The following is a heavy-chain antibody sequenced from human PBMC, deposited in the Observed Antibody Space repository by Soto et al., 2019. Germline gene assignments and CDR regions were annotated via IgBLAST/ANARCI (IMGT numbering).Heavy chain of an antibody. J-gene: IGHJ5*02. CDR1: GYTFTSYG. CDR3: ARVVGALGHWFDP. V-gene: IGHV1-18*01. D-gene: IGHD1-26*01. CDR2: ISAYNGNT. Sequence: QVQLVQSGAEVKKPGASVKVSCKASGYTFTSYGISWVRQAPGQGLEWMGRISAYNGNTNYAQKLQGRVTMTTDTATGTAYIELRSLRSDDTAVYYCARVVGALGHWFDPWGQGTLVTGSS.